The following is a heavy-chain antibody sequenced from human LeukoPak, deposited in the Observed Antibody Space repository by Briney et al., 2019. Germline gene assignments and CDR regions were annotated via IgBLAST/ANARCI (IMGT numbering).Heavy chain of an antibody. CDR3: ARVGGDSGRGWDPADY. CDR1: GYTFTDYY. V-gene: IGHV1-2*02. D-gene: IGHD4-17*01. Sequence: ASVKVSCKASGYTFTDYYMHWVRQAPGQGLEWMGWINPNSGGTKYTQKFQGRVTPTRDTSISTAYMDLSRLRFDDTAVYFCARVGGDSGRGWDPADYWGQGTLVTVSS. CDR2: INPNSGGT. J-gene: IGHJ4*02.